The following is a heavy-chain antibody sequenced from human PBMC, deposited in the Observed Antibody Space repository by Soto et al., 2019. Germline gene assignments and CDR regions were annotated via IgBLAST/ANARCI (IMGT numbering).Heavy chain of an antibody. CDR1: DYSISSGYY. CDR3: ARELHYYGSGLLDS. Sequence: PSETLSLTCIVSDYSISSGYYWGWVRQSPGRGLEWIGSTFHSGSSYSNPSLKSRVTISVDTSKNQFSLKLTSVTAADTAVYYCARELHYYGSGLLDSWGQGTLVTVSS. J-gene: IGHJ4*02. D-gene: IGHD3-10*01. CDR2: TFHSGSS. V-gene: IGHV4-38-2*02.